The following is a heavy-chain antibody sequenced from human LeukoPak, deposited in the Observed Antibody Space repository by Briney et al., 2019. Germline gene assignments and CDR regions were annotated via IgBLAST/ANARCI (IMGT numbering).Heavy chain of an antibody. J-gene: IGHJ4*02. CDR3: AREFCSSTSCCIDY. Sequence: GGSLRLSCAASGFTFSSYSMNWVSQAPGKGLEWVSSISSSSSYIYYADSVKGRFTISRDTAKNSLYLQMNSLRAEDTAVYYCAREFCSSTSCCIDYWGQGTLVTVSS. V-gene: IGHV3-21*01. CDR1: GFTFSSYS. CDR2: ISSSSSYI. D-gene: IGHD2-2*01.